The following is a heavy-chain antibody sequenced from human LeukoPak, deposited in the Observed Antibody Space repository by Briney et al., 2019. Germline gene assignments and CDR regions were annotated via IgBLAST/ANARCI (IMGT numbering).Heavy chain of an antibody. CDR3: AKDRPNFHENSGHYYRRDGDS. CDR1: GFTFYMYA. V-gene: IGHV3-23*01. CDR2: MCGTAGCT. D-gene: IGHD3-22*01. J-gene: IGHJ5*01. Sequence: GGSLRLSCQASGFTFYMYAMSWVRQAPGKGLEWVASMCGTAGCTFYPDSVKGRFTISRDNSKNLLYLRMNSLTAEDTAIYYCAKDRPNFHENSGHYYRRDGDSWGQGTLVTVSS.